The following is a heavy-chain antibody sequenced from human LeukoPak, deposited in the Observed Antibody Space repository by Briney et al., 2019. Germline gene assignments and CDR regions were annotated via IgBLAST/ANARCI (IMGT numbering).Heavy chain of an antibody. CDR2: IKNKNSGRTT. V-gene: IGHV3-15*01. CDR1: GFIFPNAW. J-gene: IGHJ1*01. CDR3: VTDGGLLPYYFTY. D-gene: IGHD3-10*01. Sequence: GGSLRLSCAASGFIFPNAWMHWVRQAPGKGLEWVGRIKNKNSGRTTNYIAPVKGRFTISRDDSRNTLYLEMDSVKTDDTAIYYCVTDGGLLPYYFTYWGQGTLVTVSS.